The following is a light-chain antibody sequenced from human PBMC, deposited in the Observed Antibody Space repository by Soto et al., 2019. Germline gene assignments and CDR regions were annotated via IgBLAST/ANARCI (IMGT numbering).Light chain of an antibody. J-gene: IGKJ4*01. CDR1: QDISSW. Sequence: DIQMTQSPSSVSASVGDRVTITCRASQDISSWLAWFQQKPGQAPKLLIYAASSLQIGVPSRFSGSGSGTDFTLTISSLQPEDSATYYCQQGNSFPFTFGGGTKVEIK. V-gene: IGKV1-12*01. CDR3: QQGNSFPFT. CDR2: AAS.